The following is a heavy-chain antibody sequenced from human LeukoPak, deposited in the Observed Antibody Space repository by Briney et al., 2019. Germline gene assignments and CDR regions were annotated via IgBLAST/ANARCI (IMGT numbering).Heavy chain of an antibody. J-gene: IGHJ4*02. V-gene: IGHV3-33*01. CDR3: ARDSAGTVDY. CDR2: IWYDGTTR. Sequence: PGRSLRLSCAASGFTFSSYGMHWVRQTPGKGLEWVAAIWYDGTTRFYADSVKGRFTISRDNSKNTLHLQMNSLRVEDTAVYYCARDSAGTVDYWGQGILVTVSS. CDR1: GFTFSSYG. D-gene: IGHD6-13*01.